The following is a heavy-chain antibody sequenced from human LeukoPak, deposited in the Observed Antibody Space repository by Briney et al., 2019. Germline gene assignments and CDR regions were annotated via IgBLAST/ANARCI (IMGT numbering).Heavy chain of an antibody. J-gene: IGHJ5*02. CDR1: GYSISSGYY. Sequence: RPSETLSLTCTVSGYSISSGYYWSWIRQPPGKGLEWIGEINHSGSTNYNPSLKSRVTISVDTSKDQFSLKLSSVTAADTAVYYCARGRGVRRVHWFDPWGQGTLVTVSS. CDR3: ARGRGVRRVHWFDP. V-gene: IGHV4-38-2*02. D-gene: IGHD3-10*01. CDR2: INHSGST.